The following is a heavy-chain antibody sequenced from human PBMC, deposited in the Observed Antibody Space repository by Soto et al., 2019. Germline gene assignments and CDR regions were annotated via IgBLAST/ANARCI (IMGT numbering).Heavy chain of an antibody. CDR1: GFTVSSNF. CDR3: ARDRGYFEY. Sequence: EVQLVETGGGLIQPGRSLRLSCAASGFTVSSNFVSWVRQAPGKGLEWVSAIYNSGTTHYADSVKGRFTISRDNSNNTVYLQMNSVRAEDTAVYFCARDRGYFEYWGQGTLVTVSS. J-gene: IGHJ4*02. V-gene: IGHV3-53*02. CDR2: IYNSGTT.